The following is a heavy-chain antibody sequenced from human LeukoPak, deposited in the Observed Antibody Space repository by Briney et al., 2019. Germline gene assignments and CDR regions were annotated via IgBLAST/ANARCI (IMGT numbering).Heavy chain of an antibody. V-gene: IGHV3-21*06. D-gene: IGHD6-25*01. Sequence: GGSLRHSCAPSGFTFSDYSMNWVRQAPGKGLEWVASISTVSTYTFYGDSVEGRFSISRDNAKNVLYLHMSRLTAEDTAVYYCARDGSGLFLYYYMHGWGKGTTLSVSS. CDR2: ISTVSTYT. CDR3: ARDGSGLFLYYYMHG. CDR1: GFTFSDYS. J-gene: IGHJ6*03.